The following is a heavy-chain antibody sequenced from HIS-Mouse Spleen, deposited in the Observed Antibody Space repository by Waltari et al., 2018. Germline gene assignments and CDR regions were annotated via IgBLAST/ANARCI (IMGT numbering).Heavy chain of an antibody. CDR2: IKQDGSGK. J-gene: IGHJ4*02. V-gene: IGHV3-7*01. Sequence: EVQLVESGGGLVQPGGSLRLSCAASGFTFSSYWMSWVRQAPGEGVGWVENIKQDGSGKYYVDSVKGRFTISRDNAKNSLYLQMNSLRAEDTAVYYCARSLGGWGNYWGQGTLVTVSS. CDR1: GFTFSSYW. CDR3: ARSLGGWGNY. D-gene: IGHD3-16*01.